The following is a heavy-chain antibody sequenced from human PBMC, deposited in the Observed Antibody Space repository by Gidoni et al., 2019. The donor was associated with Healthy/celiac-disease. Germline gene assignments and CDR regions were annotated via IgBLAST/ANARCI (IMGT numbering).Heavy chain of an antibody. CDR2: ISSSSSTI. CDR1: GFTFSSYS. CDR3: VRDDSGSGWD. J-gene: IGHJ4*02. D-gene: IGHD6-19*01. Sequence: EVQLVEAGGGLVQPGGSLRLSCAAAGFTFSSYSMNWVRQAPGKGLESVSYISSSSSTIYYADSVKGRFTISRDNAKNSLYLQMNSLRAEDTAVYYCVRDDSGSGWDWGQGTLVTVSS. V-gene: IGHV3-48*04.